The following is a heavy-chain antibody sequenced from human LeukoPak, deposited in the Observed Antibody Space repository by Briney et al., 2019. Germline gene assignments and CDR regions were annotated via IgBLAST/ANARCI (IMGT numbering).Heavy chain of an antibody. V-gene: IGHV4-34*01. Sequence: SETLSLTCAVYGGSFSGYYWSWIRQPPGKGLEWIGETNHSGSTNYNPSLKSRVTISVDTSKNQFSLKLSSVTAADTAVYYCARVRRVRPYRGGGKYNWFDPWGQGTLVTVSS. CDR1: GGSFSGYY. CDR2: TNHSGST. J-gene: IGHJ5*02. CDR3: ARVRRVRPYRGGGKYNWFDP. D-gene: IGHD3-10*01.